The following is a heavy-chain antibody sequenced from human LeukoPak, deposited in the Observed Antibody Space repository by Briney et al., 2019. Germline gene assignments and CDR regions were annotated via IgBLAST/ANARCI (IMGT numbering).Heavy chain of an antibody. V-gene: IGHV3-48*02. CDR1: GFTFSTFT. D-gene: IGHD1-26*01. CDR3: ARSASSDY. CDR2: IISTGTTI. Sequence: LTGGSLRLSCAASGFTFSTFTMNWVRQAPGKGLEWVSSIISTGTTIYYADSVKGRFTTSRDNAKNSLFLQMNSLRDEDTAVYYCARSASSDYWGQGTLVTVSS. J-gene: IGHJ4*02.